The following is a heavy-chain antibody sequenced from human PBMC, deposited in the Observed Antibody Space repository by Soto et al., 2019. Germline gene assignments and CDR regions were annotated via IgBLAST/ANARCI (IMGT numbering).Heavy chain of an antibody. CDR2: INHSGST. D-gene: IGHD2-21*01. J-gene: IGHJ4*02. V-gene: IGHV4-34*01. CDR1: GGSFSGYY. CDR3: AVKLLQQLGGDWYSRGWGHY. Sequence: QVQLQQWGAGLLKPSETLSLTCAVYGGSFSGYYWSWIRQPPGKGLEWIGEINHSGSTNYNPSLKSRVTISVDTSKNQFSLKLSSVTAADTAVYYCAVKLLQQLGGDWYSRGWGHYWGQGTLVTVSS.